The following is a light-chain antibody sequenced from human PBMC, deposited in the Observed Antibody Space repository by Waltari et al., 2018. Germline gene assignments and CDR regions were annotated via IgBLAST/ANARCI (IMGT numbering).Light chain of an antibody. Sequence: SSELTQDPAVSVAMGQTVRITCQGDSLRSYYASWYQQRPGQAPILVMYDKNNRPSGVPDRLSGSSSHNTASLTITGAQAEDEASYYCHSRDASGVGGSFGGGTKLTVL. V-gene: IGLV3-19*01. CDR3: HSRDASGVGGS. CDR1: SLRSYY. J-gene: IGLJ2*01. CDR2: DKN.